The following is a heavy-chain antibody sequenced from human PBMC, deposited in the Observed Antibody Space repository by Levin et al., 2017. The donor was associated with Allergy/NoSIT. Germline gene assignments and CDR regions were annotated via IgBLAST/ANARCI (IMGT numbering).Heavy chain of an antibody. CDR2: IRSKGYGGKT. V-gene: IGHV3-49*03. CDR3: TRDWPGP. CDR1: GFTFDDYG. J-gene: IGHJ5*02. Sequence: GGSLRLSCTGSGFTFDDYGINWFLQAAGKGLEWVGLIRSKGYGGKTEYAASVKGRFTISRDDSNSIASLHMNSLQTEDTAVYYCTRDWPGPWGQGTLVTVSS. D-gene: IGHD1-14*01.